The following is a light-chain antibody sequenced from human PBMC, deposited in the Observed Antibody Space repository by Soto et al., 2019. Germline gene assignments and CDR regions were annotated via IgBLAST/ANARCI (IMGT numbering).Light chain of an antibody. CDR1: QAFRNV. J-gene: IGKJ1*01. Sequence: IVLTQSPGTLSVSPGGSATLSCRTSQAFRNVLSWYQQKTAQAPRLIIHGASTRATDTPARFSGSGYGTEFILSISSLQSGDFATSYCQKYDVCPQTLGQGTTVEI. CDR2: GAS. CDR3: QKYDVCPQT. V-gene: IGKV3-15*01.